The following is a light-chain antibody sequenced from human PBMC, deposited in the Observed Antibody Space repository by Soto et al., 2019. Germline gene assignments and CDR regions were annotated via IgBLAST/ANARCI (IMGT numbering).Light chain of an antibody. CDR3: QQSYSSPWT. J-gene: IGKJ1*01. V-gene: IGKV1-39*01. CDR2: AAS. CDR1: QSISSW. Sequence: IQMPQSPSTLSASVGDRVTITCRASQSISSWLAWYQQKPGKAPKLLIYAASSLRSGVTSRFSGSGSGTDFTLTISSLQREDFATYVCQQSYSSPWTFGQGTKVDI.